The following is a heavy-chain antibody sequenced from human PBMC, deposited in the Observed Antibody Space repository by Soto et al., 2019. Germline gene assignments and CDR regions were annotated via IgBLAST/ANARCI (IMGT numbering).Heavy chain of an antibody. CDR3: ARDTVDYYGSGSEALYNWFDP. J-gene: IGHJ5*02. Sequence: QVQLVQSGAEVKKPGASVKVSCKASGYTFTSYGISWVRQAPGQGLEWMGWISAYNGNTNYAQKLQGRVTMTTDTSTSTAYMELRSLRSDDTAVYYCARDTVDYYGSGSEALYNWFDPWGQGTLVTVS. CDR1: GYTFTSYG. D-gene: IGHD3-10*01. CDR2: ISAYNGNT. V-gene: IGHV1-18*01.